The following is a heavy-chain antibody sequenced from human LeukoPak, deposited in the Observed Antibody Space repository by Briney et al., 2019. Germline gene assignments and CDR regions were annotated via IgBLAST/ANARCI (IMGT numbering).Heavy chain of an antibody. J-gene: IGHJ4*02. D-gene: IGHD6-13*01. CDR1: GFTFSSYW. V-gene: IGHV3-7*01. CDR3: AKRGSSWYSGFDY. Sequence: GGSLRLSCAASGFTFSSYWMSWVRKAPGKGLEWVANINKDGGEKYYVDSVKGRFTISRDNSKNTLYLQMNSLRVEDTAVYYCAKRGSSWYSGFDYWGQGTLVTVSS. CDR2: INKDGGEK.